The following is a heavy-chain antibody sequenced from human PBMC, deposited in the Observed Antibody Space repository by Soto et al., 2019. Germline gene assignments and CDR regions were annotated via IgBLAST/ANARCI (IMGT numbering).Heavy chain of an antibody. D-gene: IGHD2-15*01. CDR3: SRGSCSGGSGYPSDY. CDR2: FIPILGIA. Sequence: QVQLVQSGAEVKKPGSSVKVSCKASGGTFSSYTISWVRQAPGQGLEWMGRFIPILGIANYAQKFQGSFTITANKSTSTAYMELSSLRSEDTAVYYCSRGSCSGGSGYPSDYWGQGTLVAVSA. V-gene: IGHV1-69*02. CDR1: GGTFSSYT. J-gene: IGHJ4*02.